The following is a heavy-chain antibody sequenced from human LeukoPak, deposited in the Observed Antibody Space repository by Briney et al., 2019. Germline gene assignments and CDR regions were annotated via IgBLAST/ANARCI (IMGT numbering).Heavy chain of an antibody. Sequence: PGGSLRLSCAASGFTFSDYYMSWIRQAPGKGLEWVSYISSSSSYANYADSVKGRFTISRDNAKNSLYLQVNSLRAEDTAVYYCARGGVYCSSTSCYDDYWGQGTLVTVSS. CDR1: GFTFSDYY. V-gene: IGHV3-11*06. CDR3: ARGGVYCSSTSCYDDY. J-gene: IGHJ4*02. CDR2: ISSSSSYA. D-gene: IGHD2-2*01.